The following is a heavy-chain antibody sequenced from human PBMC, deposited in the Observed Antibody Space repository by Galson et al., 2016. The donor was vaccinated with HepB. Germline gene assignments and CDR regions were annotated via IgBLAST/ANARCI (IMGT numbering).Heavy chain of an antibody. CDR1: GFTFSSSW. J-gene: IGHJ4*02. CDR3: ARGGGHLDY. Sequence: SLRLSCAGSGFTFSSSWLGWVRQAPGRGPEWVANINPDGSAKYYVDSLKGRFTISRDNARTSLYLQMNSLGAEDTGVYYCARGGGHLDYWGQGTLVTVSS. V-gene: IGHV3-7*05. CDR2: INPDGSAK. D-gene: IGHD3-16*01.